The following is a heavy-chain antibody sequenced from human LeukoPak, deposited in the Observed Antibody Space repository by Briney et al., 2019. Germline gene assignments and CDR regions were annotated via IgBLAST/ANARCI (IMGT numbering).Heavy chain of an antibody. CDR1: GYTFTDYH. CDR2: INPKSGGT. V-gene: IGHV1-2*02. Sequence: GASVKVSCKASGYTFTDYHVHWVRQAPGPGLEWLGWINPKSGGTNYTQRFQGRITMTRDTSISTAYMELSRLRSDDTAVDFCATATQTPIEYYFDYWGQGTLVTVSS. CDR3: ATATQTPIEYYFDY. J-gene: IGHJ4*02.